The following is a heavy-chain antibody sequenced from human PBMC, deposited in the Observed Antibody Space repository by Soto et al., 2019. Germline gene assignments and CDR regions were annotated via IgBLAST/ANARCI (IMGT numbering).Heavy chain of an antibody. CDR2: ISAYNGNT. V-gene: IGHV1-18*01. CDR1: GYTGTSYG. J-gene: IGHJ4*02. D-gene: IGHD6-25*01. Sequence: ASVKVSCKASGYTGTSYGISWVRQGPGQGLEWMGWISAYNGNTNSAQKLQGRVTMTTDTSTSTAYMALRSLRSDDTAVYYCARGAVAPASGAYWGQGTLVTVSS. CDR3: ARGAVAPASGAY.